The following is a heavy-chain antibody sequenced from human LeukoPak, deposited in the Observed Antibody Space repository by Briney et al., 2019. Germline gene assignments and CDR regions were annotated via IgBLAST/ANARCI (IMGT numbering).Heavy chain of an antibody. CDR3: ARAGGYYESSGYVPPWYFDY. Sequence: PSQTLSLTCTVSGGSISSYYWSCIRQPPGEGRGWNGHIYYSGSTNYNPSLKRRVTRSVDTSKNQFSLKLSSVTAAHTAVYYCARAGGYYESSGYVPPWYFDYWGQRTLVTLSS. CDR1: GGSISSYY. V-gene: IGHV4-59*01. CDR2: IYYSGST. D-gene: IGHD3-22*01. J-gene: IGHJ4*02.